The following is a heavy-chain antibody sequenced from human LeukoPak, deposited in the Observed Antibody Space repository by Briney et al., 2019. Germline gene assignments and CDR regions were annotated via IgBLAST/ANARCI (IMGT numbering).Heavy chain of an antibody. CDR1: GFTFSSYG. D-gene: IGHD3-9*01. CDR2: ILYDGSNK. CDR3: ARDTLPGYDILTGYPRRGWFDP. V-gene: IGHV3-30*03. Sequence: GGSLRLSCAASGFTFSSYGMHWVRQAPGKGLEWVAVILYDGSNKYYADSVKGRFTISRDNSKNSLYLQMNSLRAEDTAVYYCARDTLPGYDILTGYPRRGWFDPWGQGTLVTVSS. J-gene: IGHJ5*02.